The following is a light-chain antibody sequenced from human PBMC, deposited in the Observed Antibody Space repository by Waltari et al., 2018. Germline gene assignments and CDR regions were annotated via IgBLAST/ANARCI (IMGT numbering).Light chain of an antibody. CDR1: GSDLGGYNY. V-gene: IGLV2-11*01. Sequence: QSALTQPRSVSGSPGQSVTISCTGTGSDLGGYNYVSWYQQHPGKAPKLMIYDVSKRPSGVPDRFSGSKSGTTASLTISGLQPEDEADYYCCSYAGSYSKVFGGGTKLTVL. CDR2: DVS. J-gene: IGLJ3*02. CDR3: CSYAGSYSKV.